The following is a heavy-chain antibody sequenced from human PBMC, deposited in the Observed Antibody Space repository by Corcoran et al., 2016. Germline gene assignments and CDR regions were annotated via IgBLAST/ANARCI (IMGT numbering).Heavy chain of an antibody. Sequence: QVQLQESGPGLVKPSETLSLTCTVSGGSLSSHYWSWIRQPPGKGLEYIGYMYYSGSTNYNPSLKSRVTISVDTSKNQFSLKLSSVTAAATAVYYCARGVGARAYWYFDLWGRGTLVTVSS. D-gene: IGHD1-26*01. CDR3: ARGVGARAYWYFDL. V-gene: IGHV4-59*11. CDR2: MYYSGST. J-gene: IGHJ2*01. CDR1: GGSLSSHY.